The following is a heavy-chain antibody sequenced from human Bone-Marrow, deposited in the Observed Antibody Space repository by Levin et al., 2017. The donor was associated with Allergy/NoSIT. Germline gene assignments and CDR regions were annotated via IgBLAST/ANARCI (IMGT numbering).Heavy chain of an antibody. V-gene: IGHV4-4*02. CDR2: IYHSGST. J-gene: IGHJ4*02. CDR3: ERDCGGECYTGYNLDY. CDR1: GGSISSNNW. Sequence: PSETLSLTCAVSGGSISSNNWWSWVRQPPGKGLQWIGEIYHSGSTNYNPSLKSRVTISIDNSKNQFSLKRRYVKAADTAMYYWERDCGGECYTGYNLDYWGQGTLVTVTS. D-gene: IGHD2-21*01.